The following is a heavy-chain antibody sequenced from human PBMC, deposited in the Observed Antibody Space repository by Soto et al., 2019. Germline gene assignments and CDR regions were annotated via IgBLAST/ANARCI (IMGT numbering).Heavy chain of an antibody. V-gene: IGHV3-23*01. CDR3: AKAVAGTTYYYYYYGMDV. J-gene: IGHJ6*02. Sequence: GGSLRLSCAASGFTFSSYAMSWVRQAPGKGLEWVSAISGSGGSTYYADSVKGRFTISRDNSKNTLYLQMNSLRAEDTAVYYCAKAVAGTTYYYYYYGMDVWGQGTTVTVSS. CDR1: GFTFSSYA. CDR2: ISGSGGST. D-gene: IGHD6-19*01.